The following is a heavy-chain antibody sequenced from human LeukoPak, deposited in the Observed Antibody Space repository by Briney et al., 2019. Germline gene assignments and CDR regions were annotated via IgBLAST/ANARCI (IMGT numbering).Heavy chain of an antibody. V-gene: IGHV1-18*01. CDR2: ISAYNGNT. J-gene: IGHJ4*02. CDR1: GYTFTSYA. Sequence: ASVKVSCKASGYTFTSYAMHWVRQAPGQGLEWMGWISAYNGNTNYAQKLQGRVTMTTDTFTSTAYMELRSLRSDDTAVYYCAREFYDYVWGSYPQLTTPYYFDYWGQGTLVTVSS. CDR3: AREFYDYVWGSYPQLTTPYYFDY. D-gene: IGHD3-16*02.